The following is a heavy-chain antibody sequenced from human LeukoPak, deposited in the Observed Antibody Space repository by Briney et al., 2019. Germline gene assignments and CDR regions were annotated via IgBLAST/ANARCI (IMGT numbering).Heavy chain of an antibody. CDR2: INPNSGGT. Sequence: GASVKVSSKASGYTFTGYYMHWVRQAPGQGLEWMGWINPNSGGTNYAQKFQGRVTMTRDTSISTAYMELSRLRSDDTAVYYCARPGGYSGYDSDTAMANHWGQGTLVTVSS. CDR3: ARPGGYSGYDSDTAMANH. V-gene: IGHV1-2*02. D-gene: IGHD5-12*01. J-gene: IGHJ5*02. CDR1: GYTFTGYY.